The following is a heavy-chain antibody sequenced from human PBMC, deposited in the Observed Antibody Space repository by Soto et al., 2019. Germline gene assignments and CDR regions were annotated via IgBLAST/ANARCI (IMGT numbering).Heavy chain of an antibody. J-gene: IGHJ5*02. CDR2: TYYRSKWYN. Sequence: SQTLSLTCVISGDSVSSNSAAWNWIRQSPSRGLEWLGRTYYRSKWYNDYAVSVKSRITINPDTSKNQFSLQLNSVTPEDTAVYYCARGGGYSGYDRNWFDPWGQGTLVTVSS. D-gene: IGHD5-12*01. V-gene: IGHV6-1*01. CDR1: GDSVSSNSAA. CDR3: ARGGGYSGYDRNWFDP.